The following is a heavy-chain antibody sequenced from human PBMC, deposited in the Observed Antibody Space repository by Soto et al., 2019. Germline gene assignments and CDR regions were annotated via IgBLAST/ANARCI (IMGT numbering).Heavy chain of an antibody. Sequence: GGSLRLSCAASGFTFSSYGMHWVRQAPGKGLEWVAVIWYDGSNKYYADSVKGRFTISRDNSKNTLYLQMNSLRAEDTAVYYCARSNSGYDLSDYYYHGMDVWGQGTTVTVSS. D-gene: IGHD5-12*01. CDR3: ARSNSGYDLSDYYYHGMDV. CDR1: GFTFSSYG. V-gene: IGHV3-33*01. J-gene: IGHJ6*02. CDR2: IWYDGSNK.